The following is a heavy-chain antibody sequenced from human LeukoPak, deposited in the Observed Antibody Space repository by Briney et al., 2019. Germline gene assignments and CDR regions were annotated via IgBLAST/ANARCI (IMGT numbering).Heavy chain of an antibody. J-gene: IGHJ6*02. V-gene: IGHV4-59*08. Sequence: SETLSLTCTVSGDSINDYYWSWIRQSPGKGLEWIGDIHYSGHTTYNPSLKSRVTISEDTSRNQLSLKLNSVTAADTAVYYCARQFNKSGMDVWGQGTTVTVSS. CDR1: GDSINDYY. CDR2: IHYSGHT. CDR3: ARQFNKSGMDV.